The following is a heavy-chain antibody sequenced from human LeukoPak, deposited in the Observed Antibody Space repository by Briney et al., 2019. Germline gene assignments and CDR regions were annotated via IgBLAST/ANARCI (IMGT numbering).Heavy chain of an antibody. Sequence: SETLSLTCTVSGVSISSYYWSWIRQAAGKGLEWIGRIYTSGSTNYNPSLKSRVTMSVDTSKNQFSLKLSSVTAADTAVYYCARDGPRSGYDLGHFDNLGQGTLVTASS. CDR2: IYTSGST. D-gene: IGHD5-12*01. CDR3: ARDGPRSGYDLGHFDN. CDR1: GVSISSYY. V-gene: IGHV4-4*07. J-gene: IGHJ4*02.